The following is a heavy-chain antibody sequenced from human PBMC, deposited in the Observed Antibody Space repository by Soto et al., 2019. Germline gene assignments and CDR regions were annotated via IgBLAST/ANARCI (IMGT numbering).Heavy chain of an antibody. D-gene: IGHD2-21*02. Sequence: QVQLVESGGGVVQPGRSLRLSCTASGFIFGSYGMHWVRQAPGKGLEWVALISYDGTNKYYPDSVKGRFTISRDNPKNTLYLQMNSLRAEDTAVYYCVRIPRDFCGGDCYSENWGQGTLVTVSS. CDR3: VRIPRDFCGGDCYSEN. V-gene: IGHV3-30*03. CDR1: GFIFGSYG. J-gene: IGHJ4*02. CDR2: ISYDGTNK.